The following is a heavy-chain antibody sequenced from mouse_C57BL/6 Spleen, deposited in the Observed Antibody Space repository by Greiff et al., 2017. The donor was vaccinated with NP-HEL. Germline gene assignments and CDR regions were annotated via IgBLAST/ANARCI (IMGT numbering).Heavy chain of an antibody. D-gene: IGHD1-1*01. V-gene: IGHV5-4*01. J-gene: IGHJ4*01. CDR1: GFTFSSYA. Sequence: EVKLMESGGGLVKPGGSLKLSCAASGFTFSSYAMSWVRQTPEKRLEWVATISDGGSYTYYPDNVKGRFTISRDNAKNNLYLQMSHLKSEDTAMYYCARDYGSSTGAMDYWGQGTSVTVSS. CDR3: ARDYGSSTGAMDY. CDR2: ISDGGSYT.